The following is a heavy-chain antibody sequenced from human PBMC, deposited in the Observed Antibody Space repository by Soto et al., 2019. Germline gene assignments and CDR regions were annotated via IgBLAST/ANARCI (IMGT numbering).Heavy chain of an antibody. V-gene: IGHV5-51*01. Sequence: GESLKISCKGSGYSFTSYWIGWVRQMPGKGLEWMGIIYPGDSDTRYSPSFQGRVTISADKSISTAYLQWSSLKASDTAMYYCARPIVNYYYGMDVWGQGTTVTVSS. CDR1: GYSFTSYW. J-gene: IGHJ6*02. CDR2: IYPGDSDT. D-gene: IGHD3-16*02. CDR3: ARPIVNYYYGMDV.